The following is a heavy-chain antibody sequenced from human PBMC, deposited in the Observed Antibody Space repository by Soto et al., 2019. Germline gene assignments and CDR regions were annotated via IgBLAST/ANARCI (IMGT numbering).Heavy chain of an antibody. CDR3: SRLPRDWNKTSWYYADH. J-gene: IGHJ4*02. CDR2: MYPGDSDT. CDR1: GYDFNTNW. D-gene: IGHD3-16*01. V-gene: IGHV5-51*01. Sequence: GESLKISCRGSGYDFNTNWFGWVRQLPGRGLEWVGIMYPGDSDTRYNPSLQGHVTLSVDVTVSTAFRQWRSLETQATAMFFRSRLPRDWNKTSWYYADHWGQGTQVTVSS.